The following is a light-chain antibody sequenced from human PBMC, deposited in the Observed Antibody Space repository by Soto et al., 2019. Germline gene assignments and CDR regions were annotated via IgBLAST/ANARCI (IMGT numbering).Light chain of an antibody. CDR2: TSF. CDR1: QSIGTF. J-gene: IGKJ1*01. V-gene: IGKV1-39*01. CDR3: QQAFSAEWT. Sequence: NQKTQSPSSLSASFGERVSITCRASQSIGTFLNWYQQKPGEAPNLLIHTSFTLYSGVPSRFSGTGSGTDFTLTISSLQPEDFATYFCQQAFSAEWTFGQGTKVDIK.